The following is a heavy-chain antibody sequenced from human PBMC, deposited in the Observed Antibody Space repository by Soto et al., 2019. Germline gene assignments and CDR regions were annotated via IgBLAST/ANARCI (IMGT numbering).Heavy chain of an antibody. CDR2: IIPIFGTA. V-gene: IGHV1-69*01. CDR1: GGTFSSYA. D-gene: IGHD3-16*01. CDR3: AIGASVPGMDV. J-gene: IGHJ6*02. Sequence: ASVKFSCKSSGGTFSSYAIIWVRQAPGQGLEWMGGIIPIFGTANYAQKFQGRVTITADESTSTAYMELSSLRSEDTAVYYCAIGASVPGMDVWGQGTTVTFSS.